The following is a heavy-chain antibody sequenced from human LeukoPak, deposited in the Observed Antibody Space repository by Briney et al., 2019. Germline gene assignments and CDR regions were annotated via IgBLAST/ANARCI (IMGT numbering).Heavy chain of an antibody. V-gene: IGHV3-23*01. CDR1: GFTFSSYA. Sequence: GGSLRLSCAASGFTFSSYAMSWVRQAPGKGLEWVSAIKGRFTISRDNSKNTLYLQMNSLRAEDTAVYYCAKDSSTTWFGGDSKWGQGTLVTVSS. CDR3: AKDSSTTWFGGDSK. CDR2: I. J-gene: IGHJ4*02. D-gene: IGHD3-10*01.